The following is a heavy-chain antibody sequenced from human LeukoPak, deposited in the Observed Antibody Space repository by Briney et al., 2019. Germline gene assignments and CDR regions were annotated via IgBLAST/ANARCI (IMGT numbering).Heavy chain of an antibody. J-gene: IGHJ4*02. CDR1: GFTFSSYA. CDR3: AKDRSGMEYNFDF. D-gene: IGHD1-1*01. Sequence: GRSLRLSCAASGFTFSSYAMHWVRQAPGKGLEWVAVISYDGSNKYYADSVKGRFTISRDNSKNTLYLQMNSLRAEDTAVYYCAKDRSGMEYNFDFWGQGTLVTVSS. CDR2: ISYDGSNK. V-gene: IGHV3-30*04.